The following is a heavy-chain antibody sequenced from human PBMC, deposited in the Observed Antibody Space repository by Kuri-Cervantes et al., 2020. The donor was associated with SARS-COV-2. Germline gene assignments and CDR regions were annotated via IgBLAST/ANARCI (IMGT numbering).Heavy chain of an antibody. CDR3: ARGDYYDSSGYYLHYFDY. CDR2: ISYDGSNK. V-gene: IGHV3-30-3*01. Sequence: LSLTCAASGFTFSSYAMSWVRQAPGKGLEWVAVISYDGSNKYYADSVKGRFTISRDNSKNTLYLQMNSLRAEDTAAYYCARGDYYDSSGYYLHYFDYWGQGTLVTVSS. D-gene: IGHD3-22*01. CDR1: GFTFSSYA. J-gene: IGHJ4*02.